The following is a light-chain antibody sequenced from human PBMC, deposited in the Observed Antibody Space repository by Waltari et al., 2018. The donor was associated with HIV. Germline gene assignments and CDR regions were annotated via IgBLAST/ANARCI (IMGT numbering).Light chain of an antibody. CDR3: QQSGNSPSIT. V-gene: IGKV3-20*01. Sequence: EIVLTQSPGTLSVSPGQRATLSCRASQSVTNNYLSWYQQKPGQAPRLLIFGASTRAAGIPDRFSGSGSGTDFTLTISRLEPEDFAVYYCQQSGNSPSITFGQGTRLDMK. CDR2: GAS. CDR1: QSVTNNY. J-gene: IGKJ5*01.